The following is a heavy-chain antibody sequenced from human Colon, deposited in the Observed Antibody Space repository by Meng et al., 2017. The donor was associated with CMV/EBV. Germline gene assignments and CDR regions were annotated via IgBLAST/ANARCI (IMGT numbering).Heavy chain of an antibody. CDR2: IIPVIGTA. CDR3: AREYDFWSPSWGYYYYYGMDV. CDR1: GGTFLSYG. Sequence: SVKVSCKASGGTFLSYGYSWVRQAPGQGLEWMGGIIPVIGTANYAQKFQGRVTITADRSTSTAYLELSGLRSEDTAVYYCAREYDFWSPSWGYYYYYGMDVWGQGTTVTVSS. J-gene: IGHJ6*02. D-gene: IGHD3-3*01. V-gene: IGHV1-69*06.